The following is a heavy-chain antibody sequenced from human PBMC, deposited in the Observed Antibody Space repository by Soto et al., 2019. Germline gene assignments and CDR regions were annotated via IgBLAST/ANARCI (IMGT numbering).Heavy chain of an antibody. Sequence: QGQLVQSGPEVKKPGASVKVSCKTSGYSFSSFGISWLRRAPGQGPEWMGWISFYNGKTNFAQKFQDRITLTTDTSTTTAYMELRSLTSDDTAMYYCARDVRVGANMDASEMWRQGTMVTVSS. D-gene: IGHD1-26*01. CDR2: ISFYNGKT. V-gene: IGHV1-18*01. CDR1: GYSFSSFG. J-gene: IGHJ3*02. CDR3: ARDVRVGANMDASEM.